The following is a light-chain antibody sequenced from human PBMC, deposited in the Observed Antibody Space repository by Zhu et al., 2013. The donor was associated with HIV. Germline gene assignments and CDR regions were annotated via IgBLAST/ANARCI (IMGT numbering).Light chain of an antibody. V-gene: IGKV3D-15*01. CDR3: QQYNEWPPQWT. J-gene: IGKJ1*01. CDR1: QSVSSTY. CDR2: GAS. Sequence: EIVLTQSPGTLSLSPGERATLSCRTSQSVSSTYLAWYQQKPGQAPRLLIYGASSRATGIPARFSGSGSGTEFTLTISNLQSEDFAVYYCQQYNEWPPQWTFGPGTKVEIK.